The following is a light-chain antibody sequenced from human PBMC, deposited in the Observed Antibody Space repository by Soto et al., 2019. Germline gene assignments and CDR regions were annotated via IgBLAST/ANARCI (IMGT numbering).Light chain of an antibody. Sequence: IVLTQSPATLSLSPGEGATLSCRASQSVSSYLAWYQQKPGQAPRLLIYDASNRATGIPARFSGSGSGTDFTLSISSLEPEDFAVYYCQQRSNWITFGQGTRLEIE. J-gene: IGKJ5*01. CDR2: DAS. CDR3: QQRSNWIT. V-gene: IGKV3-11*01. CDR1: QSVSSY.